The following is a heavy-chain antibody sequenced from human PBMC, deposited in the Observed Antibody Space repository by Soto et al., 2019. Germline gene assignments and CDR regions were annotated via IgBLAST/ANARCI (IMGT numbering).Heavy chain of an antibody. Sequence: TLSLTCTVSGASISGFYWSWIRKSAGNGLEWIGRIYATGTTDYNPSLKSRVMMSVDTSKKQFSLKLRSVAAADTAVYYCVRDGTKTLRDWFDPWGQGISVTVSS. V-gene: IGHV4-4*07. CDR3: VRDGTKTLRDWFDP. D-gene: IGHD1-1*01. CDR2: IYATGTT. J-gene: IGHJ5*02. CDR1: GASISGFY.